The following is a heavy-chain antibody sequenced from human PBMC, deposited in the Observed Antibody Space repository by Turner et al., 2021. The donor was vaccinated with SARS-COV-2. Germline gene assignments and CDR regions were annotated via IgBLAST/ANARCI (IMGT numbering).Heavy chain of an antibody. D-gene: IGHD3-10*01. CDR3: ARGLVRGVPDY. Sequence: QVQLQQWGAGLVKPSETLSLTCAVHAESFMDQYWSLIRQPPGKGWEWIGEIRHARSSTYNPSLKSRVTISEDVSKNHFTRRLSSVAAADTDVYFCARGLVRGVPDYWGQGTLVTVSS. J-gene: IGHJ4*02. CDR2: IRHARSS. CDR1: AESFMDQY. V-gene: IGHV4-34*02.